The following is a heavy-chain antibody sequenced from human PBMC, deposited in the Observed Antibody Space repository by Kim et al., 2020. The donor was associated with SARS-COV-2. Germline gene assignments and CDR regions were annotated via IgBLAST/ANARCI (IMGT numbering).Heavy chain of an antibody. Sequence: KGRFTISRDNAENSLYLQMHSLRAEDTAVYYCARGNYDILTGYYQYFFDHWGQGTQVTVSS. V-gene: IGHV3-11*06. CDR3: ARGNYDILTGYYQYFFDH. J-gene: IGHJ4*02. D-gene: IGHD3-9*01.